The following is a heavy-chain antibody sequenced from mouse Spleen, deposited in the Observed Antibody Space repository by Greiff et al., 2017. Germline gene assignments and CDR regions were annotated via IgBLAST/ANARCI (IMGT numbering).Heavy chain of an antibody. J-gene: IGHJ4*01. D-gene: IGHD2-12*01. CDR2: INPSSGYT. CDR1: GYTFTSYW. CDR3: ARSGYSYYSYEDAMDY. Sequence: VQRVESGAELAKPGASVKLSCKASGYTFTSYWMHWVKQRPGQGLEWIGYINPSSGYTKYNQKFKDKATLTADKSSSTAYMQLSSLTYEDSAVYYCARSGYSYYSYEDAMDYWGQGTSVTVSS. V-gene: IGHV1-7*01.